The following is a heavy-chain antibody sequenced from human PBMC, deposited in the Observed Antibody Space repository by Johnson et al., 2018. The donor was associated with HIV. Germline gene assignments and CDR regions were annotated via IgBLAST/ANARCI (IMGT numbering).Heavy chain of an antibody. CDR1: GFTFSSYG. CDR2: IKQDGSEK. D-gene: IGHD2-21*01. Sequence: VQLVESGGGVVQPGGSLRLSCAASGFTFSSYGMHWVRQAPGKGLEWVANIKQDGSEKYYADSVKGRFTISRDNTKKSLYLQMNSLRAEDTAFYYCARGEEAYFGADCYSGGFDIWGKGTMVTVSS. J-gene: IGHJ3*02. V-gene: IGHV3-7*03. CDR3: ARGEEAYFGADCYSGGFDI.